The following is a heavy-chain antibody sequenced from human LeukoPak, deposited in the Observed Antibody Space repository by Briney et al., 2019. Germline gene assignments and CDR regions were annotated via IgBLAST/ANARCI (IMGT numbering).Heavy chain of an antibody. CDR1: GYTFTGYY. J-gene: IGHJ1*01. CDR2: INPNSGGT. CDR3: ATVPPRYYDSSGYYPHFQH. D-gene: IGHD3-22*01. V-gene: IGHV1-2*02. Sequence: GASVKVSCKASGYTFTGYYMHWVRQAPGQGLEWMGWINPNSGGTNYAQKFQGRVTMTRDTSISTAYMELSRLRSDDTAVYYCATVPPRYYDSSGYYPHFQHWGQGTLVTVSS.